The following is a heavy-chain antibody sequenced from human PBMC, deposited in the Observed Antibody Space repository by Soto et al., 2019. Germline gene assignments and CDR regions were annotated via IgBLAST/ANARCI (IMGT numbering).Heavy chain of an antibody. CDR3: ARKMVRGANKPYYFDY. J-gene: IGHJ4*02. Sequence: QVQLVESGGGVVQPGRSLRLSCAASGFTFSSYAMHWVRQAPGKGLAWVAVISYDGSNKYYADPVKGRFTISRNNSKNXLYLQMNSLRAEDTAVYYCARKMVRGANKPYYFDYWGQGTLVTVSS. CDR2: ISYDGSNK. D-gene: IGHD3-10*01. CDR1: GFTFSSYA. V-gene: IGHV3-30-3*01.